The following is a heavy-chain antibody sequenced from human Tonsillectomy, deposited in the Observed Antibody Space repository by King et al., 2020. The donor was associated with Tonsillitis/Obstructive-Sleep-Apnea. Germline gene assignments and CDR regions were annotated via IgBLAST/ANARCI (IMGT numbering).Heavy chain of an antibody. V-gene: IGHV3-7*04. D-gene: IGHD3-10*01. CDR3: ARDNYYGSGSYYKAPNLNYFDY. CDR2: IKQDGSEE. Sequence: VQLVESGGGLVQPGGSLRLSCTASRFIFSNYWMSWVRQAPGKGLEWVANIKQDGSEEYYVDSVKGRFAISRDNAKKSLYLQMNGLRAEDTAVYYCARDNYYGSGSYYKAPNLNYFDYRGQGTLVTVSS. J-gene: IGHJ4*02. CDR1: RFIFSNYW.